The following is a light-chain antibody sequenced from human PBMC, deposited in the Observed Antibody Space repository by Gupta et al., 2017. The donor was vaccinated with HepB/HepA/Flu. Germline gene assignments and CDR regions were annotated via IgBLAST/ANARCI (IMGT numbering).Light chain of an antibody. V-gene: IGLV2-8*01. CDR1: SRDVGSYNF. Sequence: QSALTQPPSASGSPGQSVTISCTGTSRDVGSYNFVSWYQQHPHKAPKLILYDVNKRPSGVPDRFSGSKSGNTASLTVPGLQAEDEADYYCSSYADSNNYVFGTGNWVTVL. J-gene: IGLJ1*01. CDR3: SSYADSNNYV. CDR2: DVN.